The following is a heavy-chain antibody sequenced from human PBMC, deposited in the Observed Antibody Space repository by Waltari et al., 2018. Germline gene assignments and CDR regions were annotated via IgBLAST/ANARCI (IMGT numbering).Heavy chain of an antibody. D-gene: IGHD1-26*01. CDR3: ARVVGSYYYYYMDV. J-gene: IGHJ6*03. Sequence: MGWMNPNSGNTGYAQKFQGRVTMTRNTSISTAYMELSSLRSEDTAVYYCARVVGSYYYYYMDVWGKGTTVTVSS. V-gene: IGHV1-8*01. CDR2: MNPNSGNT.